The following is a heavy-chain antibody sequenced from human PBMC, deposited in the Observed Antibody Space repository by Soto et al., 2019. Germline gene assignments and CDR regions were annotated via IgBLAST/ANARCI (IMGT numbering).Heavy chain of an antibody. D-gene: IGHD2-15*01. CDR1: GLSFTNAW. V-gene: IGHV3-15*01. J-gene: IGHJ4*02. CDR3: TTESTQRFCDGGPCYTLQTKIHDS. Sequence: EVQLVESGGGLVKPGGSVRLSCAASGLSFTNAWMSWVRQAPGKGLEWVGRIKSKIDGGTTDFSAPVKGRFTISRDDSKDTLYLQMNSLKTEDTAVYYCTTESTQRFCDGGPCYTLQTKIHDSWGQGTLVIVSS. CDR2: IKSKIDGGTT.